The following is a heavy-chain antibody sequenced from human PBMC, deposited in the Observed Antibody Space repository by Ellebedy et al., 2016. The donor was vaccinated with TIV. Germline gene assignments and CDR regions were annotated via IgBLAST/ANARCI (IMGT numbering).Heavy chain of an antibody. CDR3: SREIGAGPVDFHY. Sequence: AASVKVSCKASGYSFTNYGISWVRQAPGQGLEWMGWINTYNGNTNIEQQFQGKVTMTTDTSTNTAYMEVRRLRSDDTAVYYCSREIGAGPVDFHYWGQGTLVIVSS. CDR2: INTYNGNT. CDR1: GYSFTNYG. D-gene: IGHD6-19*01. V-gene: IGHV1-18*04. J-gene: IGHJ1*01.